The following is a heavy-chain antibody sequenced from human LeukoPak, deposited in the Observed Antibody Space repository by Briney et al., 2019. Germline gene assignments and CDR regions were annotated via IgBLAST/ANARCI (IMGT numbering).Heavy chain of an antibody. J-gene: IGHJ6*02. V-gene: IGHV3-30*18. CDR1: GYTFKRYD. Sequence: GRSLRLPCAASGYTFKRYDMHWARQAPGKGLEGVAVISYDGSNKYYADSVKGRFTIPRDNSKNTLYLQMNSLRAEDTAVYYCAKDRGYGDYVDYYYYGMDVWGQGTTVTVSS. CDR3: AKDRGYGDYVDYYYYGMDV. D-gene: IGHD4-17*01. CDR2: ISYDGSNK.